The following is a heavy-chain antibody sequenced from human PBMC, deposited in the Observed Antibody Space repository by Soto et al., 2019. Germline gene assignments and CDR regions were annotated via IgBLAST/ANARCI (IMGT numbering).Heavy chain of an antibody. V-gene: IGHV3-33*01. CDR1: GFSFSNSN. D-gene: IGHD2-2*01. CDR3: EREMGSIHPPFDH. Sequence: GGSLRLSCAASGFSFSNSNMHWSRQAPGRGLDWVAGIYFDGGNKYYAESVKGRFTIFSANSKSTLYLQMNSLRTEDTAVYDCEREMGSIHPPFDHWGQGARVTVSS. CDR2: IYFDGGNK. J-gene: IGHJ4*02.